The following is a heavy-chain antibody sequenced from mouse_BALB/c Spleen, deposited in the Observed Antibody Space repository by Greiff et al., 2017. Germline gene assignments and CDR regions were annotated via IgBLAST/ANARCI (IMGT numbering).Heavy chain of an antibody. V-gene: IGHV5-6*01. CDR3: ARSGEGRIDY. J-gene: IGHJ3*01. CDR1: GFTFSSYG. CDR2: ISSGGSYT. D-gene: IGHD3-3*01. Sequence: EVHLVESGGDLVKPGGSLKLSCAASGFTFSSYGMSWVRQTPDKRLEWVATISSGGSYTYYPDSVKGRFTISRDNAKNTLYLQMSSLKSEDTAMYYCARSGEGRIDYWGQGTLVTVSA.